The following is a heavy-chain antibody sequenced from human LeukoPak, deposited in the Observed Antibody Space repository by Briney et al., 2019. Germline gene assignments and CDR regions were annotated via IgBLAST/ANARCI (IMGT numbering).Heavy chain of an antibody. CDR3: LMYYYDSSAYPY. D-gene: IGHD3-22*01. J-gene: IGHJ4*02. CDR2: IKEDGSEK. CDR1: GFSFSTYW. V-gene: IGHV3-7*01. Sequence: GGSLRLSCAASGFSFSTYWMSWVRQAPGKGLEWVANIKEDGSEKYYVDSVKGRFTISRDNAKNSLFLRMNSLRAEDTAVYYCLMYYYDSSAYPYWGQGTLVTVSS.